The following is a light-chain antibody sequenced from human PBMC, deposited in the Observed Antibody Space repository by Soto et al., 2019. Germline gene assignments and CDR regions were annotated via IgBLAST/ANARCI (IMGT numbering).Light chain of an antibody. J-gene: IGKJ5*01. CDR2: DAS. Sequence: DIVLTQSPATLSLSPRERATLSCGASQSVSSSYLAWYQQKPGLAPRLLIYDASSRATGIPDRFSGSGSGTDFTLTISRLEPEDFAVYYCKQYGSSITVGKGRRLEIK. V-gene: IGKV3D-20*01. CDR3: KQYGSSIT. CDR1: QSVSSSY.